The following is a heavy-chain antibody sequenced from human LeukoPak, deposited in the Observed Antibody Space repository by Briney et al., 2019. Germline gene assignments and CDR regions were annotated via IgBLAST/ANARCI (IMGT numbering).Heavy chain of an antibody. J-gene: IGHJ5*01. Sequence: SETLSLTCTVSGDSIGAYYWSWIWQPAGKGLEWIGRIYKSMYSGGNTDYNPSLKSRVTMSVDTSKNQLSLKLSSLTAADTAVYYCVRDPTTVTTFFDLWGQGTLVTVSS. V-gene: IGHV4-4*07. CDR2: IYKSMYSGGNT. CDR3: VRDPTTVTTFFDL. D-gene: IGHD4-17*01. CDR1: GDSIGAYY.